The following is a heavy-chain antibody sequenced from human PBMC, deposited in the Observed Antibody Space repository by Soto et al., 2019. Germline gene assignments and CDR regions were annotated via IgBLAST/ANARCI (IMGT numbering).Heavy chain of an antibody. CDR3: ARQVYMVVTPIDY. CDR1: GFTFSNFP. CDR2: ISGASNYI. J-gene: IGHJ4*02. V-gene: IGHV3-48*02. D-gene: IGHD2-21*02. Sequence: GGSLRLSCAASGFTFSNFPMTWVRQAPGKGLEWVSYISGASNYIYYADSVKGRFTISRDNAKNSVSLQMNSLRDEDTAVYYCARQVYMVVTPIDYWGQGTLVTVSS.